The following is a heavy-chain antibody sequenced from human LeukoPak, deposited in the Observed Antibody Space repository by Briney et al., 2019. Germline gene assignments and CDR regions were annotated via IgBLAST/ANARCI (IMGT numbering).Heavy chain of an antibody. CDR1: GFTFSNHG. D-gene: IGHD6-13*01. CDR2: VSPPGGGT. J-gene: IGHJ4*02. Sequence: GGSLRLSCAASGFTFSNHGMNWVRQAPGKGLEWLSGVSPPGGGTYYADSVKGRFTISRDNSKNTLSLHMNSLRAEDTALYYCAKWFLPIAPAGTEVFWGQGTLVTVSS. CDR3: AKWFLPIAPAGTEVF. V-gene: IGHV3-23*01.